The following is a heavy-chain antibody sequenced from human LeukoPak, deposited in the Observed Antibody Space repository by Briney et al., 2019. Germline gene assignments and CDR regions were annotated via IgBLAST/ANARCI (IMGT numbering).Heavy chain of an antibody. D-gene: IGHD2-2*01. CDR1: GGTFSSYA. J-gene: IGHJ5*02. CDR3: ARAGLCSSTSCYGNWFDP. V-gene: IGHV1-69*13. Sequence: SVKVSCKASGGTFSSYAISWVRQAPGQGLEWMGGIIPIFGTANYAQKFQGRVTITADESTSTAYMELSSLRSEDTAVYYCARAGLCSSTSCYGNWFDPWGQGTLVTVSS. CDR2: IIPIFGTA.